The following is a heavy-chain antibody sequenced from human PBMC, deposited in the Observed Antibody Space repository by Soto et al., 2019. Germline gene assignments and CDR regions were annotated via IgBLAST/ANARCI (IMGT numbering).Heavy chain of an antibody. Sequence: EVQLLESGGGLVRPGESLRLSCAASGFNFSNYAMSWVRQIPGKGLEWVSAISGSGGSTYYEDSVKGRFTISRDNSKSTLYLQMNSLRVDDTAVYYCAKGSPYSGTYFHPWGQGTLVTVSS. D-gene: IGHD1-26*01. CDR2: ISGSGGST. V-gene: IGHV3-23*01. J-gene: IGHJ5*02. CDR3: AKGSPYSGTYFHP. CDR1: GFNFSNYA.